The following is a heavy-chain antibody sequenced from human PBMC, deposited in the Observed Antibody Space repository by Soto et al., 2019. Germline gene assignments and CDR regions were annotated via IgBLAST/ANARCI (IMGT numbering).Heavy chain of an antibody. Sequence: SETLSLTCSVFGGSVSSGGYYWSWIRQPPGGGLEWIGYIYYRGSTYYNPSHRTRITISEDASKNQFSLRLSSVTAADTAIYYCMRDQGLGAGYFDLWGRGTPVTVSS. CDR3: MRDQGLGAGYFDL. CDR1: GGSVSSGGYY. CDR2: IYYRGST. D-gene: IGHD3-16*01. V-gene: IGHV4-61*08. J-gene: IGHJ2*01.